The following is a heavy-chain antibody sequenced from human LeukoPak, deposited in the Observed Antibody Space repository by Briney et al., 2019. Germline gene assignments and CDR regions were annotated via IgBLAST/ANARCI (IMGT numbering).Heavy chain of an antibody. CDR2: IRHDGSNT. J-gene: IGHJ6*04. D-gene: IGHD3-10*02. CDR3: AELGITMIGGV. Sequence: GGSLRLSCAASGFTFSSYGMHWVRQAPGPGLEGVAFIRHDGSNTCYADSLKGRFTIARDNCKNTLYLQMTRLRAEDTAVYYCAELGITMIGGVWGKGTTVTISS. V-gene: IGHV3-30*02. CDR1: GFTFSSYG.